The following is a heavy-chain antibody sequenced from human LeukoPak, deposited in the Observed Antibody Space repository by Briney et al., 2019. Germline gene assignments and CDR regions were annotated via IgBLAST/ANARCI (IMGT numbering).Heavy chain of an antibody. CDR3: ARVDTAMADMDV. CDR1: GGSISSYY. D-gene: IGHD5-18*01. V-gene: IGHV4-59*12. J-gene: IGHJ6*03. CDR2: IYYSGST. Sequence: SETLSLTCTVSGGSISSYYWSWIRQPPGKGLEWIGYIYYSGSTYYNPSLKSRVTISVDTSKNQFSLKLSSVTAADTAVYYCARVDTAMADMDVWGKGTTVTVSS.